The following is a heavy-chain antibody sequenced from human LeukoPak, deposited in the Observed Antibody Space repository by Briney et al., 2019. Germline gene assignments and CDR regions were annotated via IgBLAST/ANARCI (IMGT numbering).Heavy chain of an antibody. CDR1: GYTFTSYG. CDR2: ISAYNGNT. J-gene: IGHJ5*02. V-gene: IGHV1-18*01. CDR3: ARGYYDILTGRMINWFDP. Sequence: GASVKVSCKASGYTFTSYGISWVRQAPGQGLEWMGWISAYNGNTNYAQKLQGRVTMTTDTSTSTAYMELRSLRSDDTAVYYCARGYYDILTGRMINWFDPWGQGTLVTVSS. D-gene: IGHD3-9*01.